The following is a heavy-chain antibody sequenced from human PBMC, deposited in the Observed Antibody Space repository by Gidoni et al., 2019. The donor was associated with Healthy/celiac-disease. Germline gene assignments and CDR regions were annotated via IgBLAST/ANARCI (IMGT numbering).Heavy chain of an antibody. V-gene: IGHV1-18*01. Sequence: QVQLVQSGAEVKKPGASVKVSCKAAGYTFTSYGISWVRQAPGQGLEWMGWISAYNGNTNYAQKLQGRVTMTTDTSTSTAYMELRSLRSDDTAVYYCARSPSSGWYLVPWDYWGQGTLVTVSS. CDR2: ISAYNGNT. CDR3: ARSPSSGWYLVPWDY. J-gene: IGHJ4*02. CDR1: GYTFTSYG. D-gene: IGHD6-19*01.